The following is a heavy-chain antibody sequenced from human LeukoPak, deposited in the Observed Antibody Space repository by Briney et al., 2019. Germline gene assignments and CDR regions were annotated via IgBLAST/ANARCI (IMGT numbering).Heavy chain of an antibody. CDR1: GYTFTSYA. D-gene: IGHD3-9*01. V-gene: IGHV1-3*01. J-gene: IGHJ5*02. Sequence: ASVKVSCKASGYTFTSYAMHWVRQVPGQRLEWMGWINAGNGNTKYSQKFQGRVTITRDTSASTAYMELSSLRSEDTAVYYCARPGYDILTGYKYTRRENWFDPWGQGTLVTVSS. CDR2: INAGNGNT. CDR3: ARPGYDILTGYKYTRRENWFDP.